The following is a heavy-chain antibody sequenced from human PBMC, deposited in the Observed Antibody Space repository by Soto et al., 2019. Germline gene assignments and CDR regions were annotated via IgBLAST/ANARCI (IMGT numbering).Heavy chain of an antibody. CDR3: TTEGGDYYDSSGYYYS. Sequence: GGSLRLSCAASGFTFSNAWMSWVRQAPGKGPEWVGRIKSKTDGGTTDYAAPVKGRFTISRDDSKNTLYLQMNSLKTEDTAVYYCTTEGGDYYDSSGYYYSWGQGTLVTVSS. V-gene: IGHV3-15*01. CDR1: GFTFSNAW. CDR2: IKSKTDGGTT. D-gene: IGHD3-22*01. J-gene: IGHJ4*02.